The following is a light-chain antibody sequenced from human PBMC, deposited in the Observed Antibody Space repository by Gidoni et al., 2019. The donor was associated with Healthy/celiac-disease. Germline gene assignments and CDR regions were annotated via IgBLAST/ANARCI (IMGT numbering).Light chain of an antibody. CDR3: QSADSSGTYSYV. CDR2: KDS. V-gene: IGLV3-25*03. CDR1: ALPKQY. J-gene: IGLJ1*01. Sequence: SYELTQPPSVSVSPGQTARITCSGDALPKQYAYWYQQKPGQAPVLVIYKDSERPSGFPERFSGSSSGTTVTLTISGVQAEDEADYYCQSADSSGTYSYVFGTGTKVTVL.